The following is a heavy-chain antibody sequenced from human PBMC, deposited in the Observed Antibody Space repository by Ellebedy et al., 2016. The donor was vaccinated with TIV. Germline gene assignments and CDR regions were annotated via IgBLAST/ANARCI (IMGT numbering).Heavy chain of an antibody. CDR1: GGSISSYY. Sequence: SETLSLTXTVSGGSISSYYWSWIRQTPGKGLEWIGSISYYGNTNYNPSLKSRVTISVDTSKNQFSLNLSSVTAADTAVYFCARSYTWNDLFDYWGQGTLATVSS. V-gene: IGHV4-59*01. CDR2: ISYYGNT. D-gene: IGHD1-20*01. J-gene: IGHJ4*02. CDR3: ARSYTWNDLFDY.